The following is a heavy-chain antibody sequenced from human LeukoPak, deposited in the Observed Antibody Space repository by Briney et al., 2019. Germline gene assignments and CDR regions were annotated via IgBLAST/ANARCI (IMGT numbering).Heavy chain of an antibody. CDR2: IYYSGSN. V-gene: IGHV4-59*13. CDR1: GGSISSYY. D-gene: IGHD5-18*01. J-gene: IGHJ4*02. Sequence: SETLSLTCSVSGGSISSYYWSWIRQPTGKGLEWIGYIYYSGSNNYNPSLKSRVTISVDTSKNQFSLKLSSVTAADTAVYYCARVRYSYAADYWGQGTLVTVYS. CDR3: ARVRYSYAADY.